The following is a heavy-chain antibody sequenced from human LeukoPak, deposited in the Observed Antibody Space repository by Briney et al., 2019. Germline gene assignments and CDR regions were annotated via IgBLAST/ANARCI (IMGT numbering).Heavy chain of an antibody. CDR3: ARSYYYDSSGYQGG. CDR1: GGSISSGGYY. V-gene: IGHV4-31*03. CDR2: IYYSGST. J-gene: IGHJ4*02. D-gene: IGHD3-22*01. Sequence: PSETPSLTCTVSGGSISSGGYYWSWIRQHPGKGLEWIGYIYYSGSTYYNPSLKSRVTISVDTSKNQFSLKLSSVTAADTAVYYCARSYYYDSSGYQGGWGQGTLVTVSS.